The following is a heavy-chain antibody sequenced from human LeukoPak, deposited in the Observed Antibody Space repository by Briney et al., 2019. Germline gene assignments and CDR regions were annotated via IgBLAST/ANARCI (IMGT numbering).Heavy chain of an antibody. J-gene: IGHJ4*02. CDR2: IWSDGNEK. CDR3: ANTMYSSAWSPFDY. Sequence: GGSLRLSCAASGFTFSTYGMHWVRQAPGKGLEWVTFIWSDGNEKYYADSVKGRFTISRDNSKNTLYLQMNSLRPEDTALYYCANTMYSSAWSPFDYWGRGILVTVSS. V-gene: IGHV3-30*02. CDR1: GFTFSTYG. D-gene: IGHD6-19*01.